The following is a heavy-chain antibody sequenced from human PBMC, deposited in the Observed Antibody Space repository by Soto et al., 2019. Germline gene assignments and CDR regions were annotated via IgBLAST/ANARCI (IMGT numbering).Heavy chain of an antibody. CDR1: YEIFTTNW. V-gene: IGHV5-10-1*01. D-gene: IGHD1-26*01. CDR2: IDPSDSYT. Sequence: GESLKISCQTSYEIFTTNWITWVRQIPGKGLEWVGRIDPSDSYTTYNPSLKGHVILSVDKSVKTAYLQWPSLRASDTAIYFCGRDFGSGHADFWGQGTLVTVSS. J-gene: IGHJ4*02. CDR3: GRDFGSGHADF.